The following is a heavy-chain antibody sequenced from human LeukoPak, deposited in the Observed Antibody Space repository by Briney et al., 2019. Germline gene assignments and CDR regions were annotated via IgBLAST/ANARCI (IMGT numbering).Heavy chain of an antibody. CDR3: ARSGQWHNTGYYFDY. CDR2: INAGNGNT. J-gene: IGHJ4*02. D-gene: IGHD6-19*01. CDR1: GYTFTSYA. Sequence: GASVKVSRKASGYTFTSYAMHWVRQAPGQRLEWMGWINAGNGNTKYSQKFQGRVTITRDTSASTAYMELSSLRSEDTAVYYCARSGQWHNTGYYFDYWGQGTLVTVSS. V-gene: IGHV1-3*01.